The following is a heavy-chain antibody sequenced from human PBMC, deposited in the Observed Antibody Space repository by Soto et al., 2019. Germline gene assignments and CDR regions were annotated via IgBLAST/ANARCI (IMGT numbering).Heavy chain of an antibody. CDR2: IYYSGST. D-gene: IGHD4-17*01. CDR1: GXXXSSXX. V-gene: IGHV4-59*01. Sequence: QVQLQESGPGLVKPSETLSLTCTVSGXXXSSXXXXXXXQXPXXGLEWIGYIYYSGSTNYNPSLKSRXIISVXTXKNQXSXKXXXXTAXXTAVYYCATAAVTTPDFDYWGQGTLVTVSS. CDR3: ATAAVTTPDFDY. J-gene: IGHJ4*02.